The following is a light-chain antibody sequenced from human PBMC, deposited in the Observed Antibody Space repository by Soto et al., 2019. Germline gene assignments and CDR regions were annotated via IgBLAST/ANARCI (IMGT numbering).Light chain of an antibody. CDR3: QQSHSSPRT. CDR1: RPIINF. CDR2: GAS. V-gene: IGKV1-39*01. Sequence: DIQMTQSPSPLLPSWEERVTVPSRAVRPIINFLNWYHQNPGKAPKLLIYGASSLQSGVPSRFSGGGSGTTFTLTINSVQPEDFGIYYCQQSHSSPRTFGQGTAV. J-gene: IGKJ1*01.